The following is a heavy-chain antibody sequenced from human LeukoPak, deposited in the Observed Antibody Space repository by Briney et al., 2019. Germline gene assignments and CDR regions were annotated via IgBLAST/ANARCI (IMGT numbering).Heavy chain of an antibody. CDR1: GGTFISYA. D-gene: IGHD2-2*02. Sequence: ASVKVSCKASGGTFISYAISWVRQAPGQGLEWMGRIIPIFGIANYAQKFQGRVTITADKSTSTAYMELSSLRSEDTAVYYCARDMDIVVVPAAIPRVGWFDPWGQGTLVTVSS. CDR3: ARDMDIVVVPAAIPRVGWFDP. V-gene: IGHV1-69*04. CDR2: IIPIFGIA. J-gene: IGHJ5*02.